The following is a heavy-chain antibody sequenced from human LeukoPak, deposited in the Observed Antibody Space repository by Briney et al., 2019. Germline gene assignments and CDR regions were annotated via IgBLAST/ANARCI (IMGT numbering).Heavy chain of an antibody. CDR3: ARHVGTPRHFDF. D-gene: IGHD3-10*01. V-gene: IGHV4-39*01. CDR2: IYYTGNT. Sequence: SETLSLTCSLYGGSSSTANYYWAWIRQPPGKGLDWVGSIYYTGNTYYNPSLKSRVTIFVDTSRNQFSLKLNSVTAADTALYYCARHVGTPRHFDFWGHGTLVTVSS. J-gene: IGHJ4*01. CDR1: GGSSSTANYY.